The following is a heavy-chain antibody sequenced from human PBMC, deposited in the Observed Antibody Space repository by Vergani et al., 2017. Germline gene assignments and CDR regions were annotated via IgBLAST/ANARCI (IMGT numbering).Heavy chain of an antibody. CDR1: GCSISSGGYS. CDR2: IYHSGST. J-gene: IGHJ3*02. Sequence: QLQLQESGSGLVKPSQTLSLTCAVSGCSISSGGYSWSWIRQPPGKGLEWIGYIYHSGSTYYNPSLKSRVTISVDRSKNQFTLKLSSVTAADTAVYYCARAATGLCSSTSCYRVGAFDIWGQGTMVIVSS. D-gene: IGHD2-2*01. V-gene: IGHV4-30-2*01. CDR3: ARAATGLCSSTSCYRVGAFDI.